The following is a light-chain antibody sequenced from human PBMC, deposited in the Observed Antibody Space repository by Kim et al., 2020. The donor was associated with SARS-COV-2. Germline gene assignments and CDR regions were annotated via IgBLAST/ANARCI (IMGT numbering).Light chain of an antibody. CDR1: PGVCSG. CDR3: QQYNNWWT. V-gene: IGKV3-15*01. J-gene: IGKJ1*01. CDR2: GAS. Sequence: SVSPGERATLSCRASPGVCSGLAWYQQKPGQAPRLLIYGASTRATGIPARFSGSGSGTEFTLTISSLQSEDFAVYYCQQYNNWWTFGKGTKVDIK.